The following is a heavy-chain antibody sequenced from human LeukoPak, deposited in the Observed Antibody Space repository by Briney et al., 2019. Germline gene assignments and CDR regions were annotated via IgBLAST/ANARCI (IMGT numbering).Heavy chain of an antibody. CDR3: VLMTYYGDSYCDY. V-gene: IGHV3-64D*08. CDR2: ISSNGGNT. CDR1: GFTFSSYA. Sequence: PGGSLRLSCSASGFTFSSYAMHWVRQAPGKGLEYVSAISSNGGNTYYADSVKGRFTISRDNSKNTLYLQMSSLRAEDTAVYYCVLMTYYGDSYCDYWGQGTLVTVSS. J-gene: IGHJ4*02. D-gene: IGHD4-17*01.